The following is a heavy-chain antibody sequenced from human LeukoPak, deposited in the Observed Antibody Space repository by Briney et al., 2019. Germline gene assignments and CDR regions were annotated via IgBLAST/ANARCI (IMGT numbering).Heavy chain of an antibody. CDR1: GYTFTSYG. J-gene: IGHJ4*02. CDR3: AREMATIVNQFDY. Sequence: ASVKVSCKASGYTFTSYGISWVRQAPGQGLEWMGWISPYNGNTNYAQKLQGRVTMTTDTSMTTAYMELRSLRSDDTAVYYCAREMATIVNQFDYWGQGTLSPSPQ. V-gene: IGHV1-18*01. CDR2: ISPYNGNT. D-gene: IGHD5-24*01.